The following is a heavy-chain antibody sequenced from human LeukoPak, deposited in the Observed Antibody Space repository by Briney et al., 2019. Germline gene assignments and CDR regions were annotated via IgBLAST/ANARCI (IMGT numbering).Heavy chain of an antibody. V-gene: IGHV1-8*01. Sequence: ASVKVSCKASGYTFTSYDINWVRQATGQGLEWMGWMNPNSGNTGYAQKFQGRVTMTRNTSISTAYKELSSLRSEDTAVYYCAKDPWELIFYYGMDVWGQGTTVTVSS. CDR1: GYTFTSYD. D-gene: IGHD1-26*01. CDR3: AKDPWELIFYYGMDV. CDR2: MNPNSGNT. J-gene: IGHJ6*02.